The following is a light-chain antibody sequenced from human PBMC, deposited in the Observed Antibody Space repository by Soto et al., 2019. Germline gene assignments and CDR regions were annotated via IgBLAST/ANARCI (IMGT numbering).Light chain of an antibody. Sequence: QSALTQPASVSGSPGQSITISCTGTSSDVGSHNLVSWYQQFPGNAPKLIIFEASKRPSGVSNRFSGSKSGSTASLTISGLQAEDEADHYCCSNAAGSTYVFGSGTKVTVL. V-gene: IGLV2-23*01. J-gene: IGLJ1*01. CDR3: CSNAAGSTYV. CDR1: SSDVGSHNL. CDR2: EAS.